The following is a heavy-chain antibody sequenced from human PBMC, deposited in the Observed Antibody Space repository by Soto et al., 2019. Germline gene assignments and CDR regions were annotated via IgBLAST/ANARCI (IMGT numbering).Heavy chain of an antibody. J-gene: IGHJ4*02. D-gene: IGHD2-2*01. CDR2: ISYRGGST. Sequence: EVHLLESGGGLVQPGGSLRLSCVASGFSFDSHEMSWVRQAPGKGLEWVSTISYRGGSTYYADSVKGRFTVSRDNSKNTVYLQMNSLRVDDTARYYCAKYCVSTSCYARYFDSWGQGTLVTVS. CDR1: GFSFDSHE. V-gene: IGHV3-23*01. CDR3: AKYCVSTSCYARYFDS.